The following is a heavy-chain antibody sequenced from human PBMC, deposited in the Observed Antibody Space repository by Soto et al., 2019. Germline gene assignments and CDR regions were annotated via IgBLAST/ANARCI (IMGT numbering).Heavy chain of an antibody. J-gene: IGHJ5*02. Sequence: QLQLVQSAAEVKKPGASVRVSCKAYGYPFIKYGIRWIRQAPEQGLEWMGWIKVDSGYTNYVQKFQGRVTMTADTSSDTAFMELRSLRLDDTAVYFCATSYDTGFDPWGQGTLVSVSS. CDR1: GYPFIKYG. V-gene: IGHV1-18*04. CDR3: ATSYDTGFDP. CDR2: IKVDSGYT. D-gene: IGHD3-9*01.